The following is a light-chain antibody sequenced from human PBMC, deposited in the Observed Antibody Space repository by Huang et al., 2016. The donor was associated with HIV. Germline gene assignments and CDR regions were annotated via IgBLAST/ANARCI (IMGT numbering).Light chain of an antibody. Sequence: EIVMTQSPATLSVSPGERATLSCRASQSLSTNLAWYQQKPGQAPRLLIYGASTRATGIPVRFSGSGSGTELTLTISSLQSEDFAVYYCQQYNNWPFITFGQGTRLEIK. CDR1: QSLSTN. CDR3: QQYNNWPFIT. CDR2: GAS. J-gene: IGKJ5*01. V-gene: IGKV3-15*01.